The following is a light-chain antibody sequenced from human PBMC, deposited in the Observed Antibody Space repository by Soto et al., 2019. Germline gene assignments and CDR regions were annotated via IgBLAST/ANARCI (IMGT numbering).Light chain of an antibody. V-gene: IGKV3-20*01. CDR3: QQYDSSPWT. CDR2: GAS. J-gene: IGKJ1*01. CDR1: QSVSSTY. Sequence: EIVLTQSPGTLSLSPGERATLSCRASQSVSSTYLAWYQQKPGQAPRLLIYGASSRATGIPDRFNGSGSGTHFTLTISILEPEDFGVYYCQQYDSSPWTFGQGTKLEIK.